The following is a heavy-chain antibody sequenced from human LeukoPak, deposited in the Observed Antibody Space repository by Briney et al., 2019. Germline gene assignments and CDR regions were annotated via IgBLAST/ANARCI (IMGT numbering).Heavy chain of an antibody. Sequence: SETLSLTCTVSGYSISSDYYWGWIRQPPGKGLEWIGEINHSGSTNYNPSLKSRVTISVDTSKNQFSLKLSSVTAADTAVYYCARRVIVGATKRAFDIWGQGTMVTVSS. V-gene: IGHV4-38-2*02. CDR3: ARRVIVGATKRAFDI. CDR1: GYSISSDYY. J-gene: IGHJ3*02. CDR2: INHSGST. D-gene: IGHD1-26*01.